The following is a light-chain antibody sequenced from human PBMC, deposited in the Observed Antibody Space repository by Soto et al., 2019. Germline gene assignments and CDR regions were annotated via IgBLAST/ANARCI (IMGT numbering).Light chain of an antibody. CDR2: EVS. CDR3: MKWGT. Sequence: DIVKTQSPLFLSVTPGEPASISCKSSQSLLHSTGKTYLHWYLQRPGQSPQLLIYEVSNRFSGVQYRIRGRGSGKDFTLTISRVEAEDAGVYYCMKWGTSGQGTKLEIK. J-gene: IGKJ2*01. V-gene: IGKV2D-29*02. CDR1: QSLLHSTGKTY.